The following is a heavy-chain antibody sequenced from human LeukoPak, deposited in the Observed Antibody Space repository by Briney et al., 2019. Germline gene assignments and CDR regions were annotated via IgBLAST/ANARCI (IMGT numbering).Heavy chain of an antibody. J-gene: IGHJ5*02. CDR2: ISAYNGNT. D-gene: IGHD6-13*01. CDR1: GGTFSSYG. V-gene: IGHV1-18*01. Sequence: ASVKVSCKASGGTFSSYGISWVRQAPGQGLEWMGWISAYNGNTNYAQTLQGRVTMTTDTSTSTAYMELRSLRSDDTAVYYCARNCSSCWFDPWGQGTLVTVSS. CDR3: ARNCSSCWFDP.